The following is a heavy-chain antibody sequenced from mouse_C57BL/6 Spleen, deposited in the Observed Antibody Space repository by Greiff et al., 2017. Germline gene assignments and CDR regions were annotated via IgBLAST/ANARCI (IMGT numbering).Heavy chain of an antibody. CDR1: GYTFTSYW. CDR2: IDPNSGGT. Sequence: QVQLKQPGAELVKPGASVKLSCKASGYTFTSYWMHWVKQRPGRGLEWIGRIDPNSGGTKYNEKFKSKATLTVDKPSSTAYMQLSSLTSEDSAVYYCARSQWNYYGLPYYFDYWGQGTTLTVSS. D-gene: IGHD1-1*01. CDR3: ARSQWNYYGLPYYFDY. J-gene: IGHJ2*01. V-gene: IGHV1-72*01.